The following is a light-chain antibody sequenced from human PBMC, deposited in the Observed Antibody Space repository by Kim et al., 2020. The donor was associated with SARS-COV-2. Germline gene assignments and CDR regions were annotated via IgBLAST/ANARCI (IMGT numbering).Light chain of an antibody. V-gene: IGKV3-11*01. Sequence: LSPGEGATRSCRASQSVSSYLAWYQQKPGQAPRLLIYDASNRATGIPARFSGSGSGTDFTLTIGSLEPEDFAVYYCQQRGNWPLTFGGGTKVDIK. CDR3: QQRGNWPLT. J-gene: IGKJ4*01. CDR2: DAS. CDR1: QSVSSY.